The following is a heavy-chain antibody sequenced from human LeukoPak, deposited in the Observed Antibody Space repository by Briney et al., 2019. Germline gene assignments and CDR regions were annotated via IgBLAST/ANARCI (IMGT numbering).Heavy chain of an antibody. CDR3: AKRAPYYFDY. CDR2: ISGSGATT. J-gene: IGHJ4*02. Sequence: GGSLRLSCAASGFTFSDYAMSWVRQAPGKGLEWVSTISGSGATTYYADSVKGRFTISRDNSKNTLYLQMNSLRAEDTALYYCAKRAPYYFDYWGQGTLVPVSS. CDR1: GFTFSDYA. V-gene: IGHV3-23*01.